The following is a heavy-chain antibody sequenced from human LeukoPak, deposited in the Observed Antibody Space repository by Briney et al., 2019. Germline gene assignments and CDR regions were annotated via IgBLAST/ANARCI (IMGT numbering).Heavy chain of an antibody. V-gene: IGHV3-23*01. CDR2: ISGSGGST. Sequence: GGSLRLSCAASGFTFSIYWMSWVRQAPGKGLEWVSAISGSGGSTYYADSVKGRFTISRDDSKNTLYLQMNSLRAEDTAVYYCAKIVGYYYMDVWGKGTTVTVSS. J-gene: IGHJ6*03. D-gene: IGHD1-26*01. CDR1: GFTFSIYW. CDR3: AKIVGYYYMDV.